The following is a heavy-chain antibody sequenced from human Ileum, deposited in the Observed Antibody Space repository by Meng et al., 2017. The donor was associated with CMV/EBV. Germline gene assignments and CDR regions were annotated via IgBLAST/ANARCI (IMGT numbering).Heavy chain of an antibody. V-gene: IGHV4-4*02. CDR2: IDYAGTT. Sequence: GSLRLSCDVFSGSITTTNWWNWVRQSPGRGLEWIGNIDYAGTTSYHSSLASRVTMSVDTSRNQFSLNLRSVIAADTAVYYCVRDPQRPDYYDSLVYGMDVWGQGTTVTGAS. CDR3: VRDPQRPDYYDSLVYGMDV. D-gene: IGHD3-22*01. J-gene: IGHJ6*02. CDR1: SGSITTTNW.